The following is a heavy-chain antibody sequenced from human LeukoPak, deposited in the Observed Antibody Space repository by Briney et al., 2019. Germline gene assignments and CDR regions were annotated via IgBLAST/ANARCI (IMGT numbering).Heavy chain of an antibody. V-gene: IGHV3-48*01. D-gene: IGHD5-18*01. J-gene: IGHJ4*02. CDR1: GFTFSSYS. Sequence: GGSLRLSCAASGFTFSSYSMNWVRQAPGKGLEWVSYISSSSSTIYYADSVKGRFTISRDNAKNSLYLQMSSLRAEDTAVYYCARASTGYTHGYLAIHWGQATPVTAYS. CDR3: ARASTGYTHGYLAIH. CDR2: ISSSSSTI.